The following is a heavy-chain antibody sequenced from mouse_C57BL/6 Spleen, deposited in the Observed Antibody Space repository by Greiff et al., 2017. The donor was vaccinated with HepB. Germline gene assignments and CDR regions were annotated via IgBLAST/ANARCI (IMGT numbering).Heavy chain of an antibody. CDR1: GYTFTSYW. D-gene: IGHD2-1*01. CDR3: ARSKEYGNYVGGNSYAIGC. V-gene: IGHV1-53*01. J-gene: IGHJ4*01. Sequence: QVQLQQPGTELVKPGASVKLSCKASGYTFTSYWMHGVKQRPGQGLEWIGNINPSNGGTNYNEKFKSKATLTVDKSSSTAYMQLSSLTSEDSAVYYCARSKEYGNYVGGNSYAIGCWGEGTSVSVSS. CDR2: INPSNGGT.